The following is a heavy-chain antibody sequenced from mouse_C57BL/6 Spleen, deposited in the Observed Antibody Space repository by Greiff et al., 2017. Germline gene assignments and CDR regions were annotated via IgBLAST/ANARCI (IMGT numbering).Heavy chain of an antibody. CDR1: GYAFSSYW. CDR2: IYPGDGDT. V-gene: IGHV1-80*01. CDR3: ARWDQAWFAD. Sequence: QVQLKESGAELVKPGASVKISCKASGYAFSSYWMNWVKQRPGKGLEWIGQIYPGDGDTNYNGKFKGKATLTAEKSSSTAYMQLSGLTSEDSAVYFCARWDQAWFADWGQGTLVTVSA. J-gene: IGHJ3*01. D-gene: IGHD3-2*02.